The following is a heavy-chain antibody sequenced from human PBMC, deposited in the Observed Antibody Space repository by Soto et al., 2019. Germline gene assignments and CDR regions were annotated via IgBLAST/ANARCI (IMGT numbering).Heavy chain of an antibody. CDR3: ARLSREFWGGFDY. CDR1: GYSFTNYW. D-gene: IGHD3-3*01. V-gene: IGHV5-51*01. Sequence: ESLNISCEGVGYSFTNYWIAWVRQMPGKGLEWMGTIYPGDSDMRYSPSFRGQVTMSVDKSINTAYLQWGGLTASDTAKYYCARLSREFWGGFDYWGQGTLVTVSS. CDR2: IYPGDSDM. J-gene: IGHJ4*02.